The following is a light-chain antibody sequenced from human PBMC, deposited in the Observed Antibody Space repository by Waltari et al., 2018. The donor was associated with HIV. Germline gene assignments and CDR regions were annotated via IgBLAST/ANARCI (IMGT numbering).Light chain of an antibody. V-gene: IGLV1-44*01. Sequence: QSVLTQPPSASGTPGQRVTISCSGSSSNIGINAVNWYQQFPGTAPNHRSDSNDQRPSGVSDRFAGSKSGTSASLAISGLQSEDEADYYCAAWDDSLNGLVFGTGTKVTVL. CDR1: SSNIGINA. CDR2: SND. CDR3: AAWDDSLNGLV. J-gene: IGLJ1*01.